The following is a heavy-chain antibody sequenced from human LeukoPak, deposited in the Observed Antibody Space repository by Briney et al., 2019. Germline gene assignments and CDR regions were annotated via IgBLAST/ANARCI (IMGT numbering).Heavy chain of an antibody. CDR2: ISGSGGST. J-gene: IGHJ4*02. Sequence: GGSLRLSCAASGFTFSSYAMSWVRQAPGKGLGWVSAISGSGGSTYYADSVKGRFTISRDNSKNTLYLQMNSLRAEDTAVYYCAKGVDGSRYYFDYWGQGTLVTVSS. CDR3: AKGVDGSRYYFDY. D-gene: IGHD2-2*01. V-gene: IGHV3-23*01. CDR1: GFTFSSYA.